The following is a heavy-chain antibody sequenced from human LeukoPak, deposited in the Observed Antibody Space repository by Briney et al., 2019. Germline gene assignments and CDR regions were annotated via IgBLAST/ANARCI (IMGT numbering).Heavy chain of an antibody. Sequence: SGRSLRLSCAASGFTFSSYAMHWVRQAPGKGLEYVSAISSNGGSTYYANSVKGRFTISRDNSKNTLYLQMGSLRAEDMAVYYCARVAVAGHFDYWGQGSLVTVSS. J-gene: IGHJ4*02. CDR2: ISSNGGST. CDR1: GFTFSSYA. D-gene: IGHD6-19*01. CDR3: ARVAVAGHFDY. V-gene: IGHV3-64*01.